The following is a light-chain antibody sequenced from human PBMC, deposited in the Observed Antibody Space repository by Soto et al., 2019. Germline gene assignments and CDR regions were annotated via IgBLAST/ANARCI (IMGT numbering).Light chain of an antibody. CDR1: SSDVGSYNY. CDR2: DVS. V-gene: IGLV2-14*03. J-gene: IGLJ2*01. CDR3: SSYTTRSTPVV. Sequence: QSALTQPASVSGSPGQSITISCTGTSSDVGSYNYVSWYQHYPGKAPKLMIYDVSNRPSGVSSRFSGSKSVNTASLTSSGRQAEHEADYYCSSYTTRSTPVVLGGGTKLNVL.